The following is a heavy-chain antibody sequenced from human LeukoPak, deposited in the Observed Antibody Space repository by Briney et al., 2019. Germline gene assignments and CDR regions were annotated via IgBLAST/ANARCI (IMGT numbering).Heavy chain of an antibody. CDR2: IKQDGSEK. Sequence: GGSLRLSCAASEFTFGAFWMSWVRQAPGKGLEWVANIKQDGSEKYYVDSVKGRFTISRDNAKNSLYLQMNSLRAEDTAVYYCARDLFASDWGQGTLVTVSS. V-gene: IGHV3-7*01. J-gene: IGHJ4*02. CDR1: EFTFGAFW. CDR3: ARDLFASD. D-gene: IGHD2-2*01.